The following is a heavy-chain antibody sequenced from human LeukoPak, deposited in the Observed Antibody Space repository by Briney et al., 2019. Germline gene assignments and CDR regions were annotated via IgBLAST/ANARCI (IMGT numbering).Heavy chain of an antibody. CDR1: GFALSSHW. CDR3: ARNNGMDV. CDR2: VNRDGSET. Sequence: GGSLRLSCAASGFALSSHWMTWVRQVPGGGPEWVANVNRDGSETYYLDSVKGRFTISKDNAKNSLYLQMNSLRAEDTALYHCARNNGMDVWGQGTTVIVSS. V-gene: IGHV3-7*03. J-gene: IGHJ6*02.